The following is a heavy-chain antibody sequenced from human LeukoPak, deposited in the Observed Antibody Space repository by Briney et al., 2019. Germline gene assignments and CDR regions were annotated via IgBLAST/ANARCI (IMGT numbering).Heavy chain of an antibody. V-gene: IGHV3-30-3*01. Sequence: GGSLRLSCAASGFSFSNYAMHWVRQAPGKGLEWVAVISFDGTNNYYGDSVKGRFTISRDNSKNTLYLQINSLRPEDTAVYYCARERDYYDSSGYYPRWFDPWGQGTLVTVSS. CDR2: ISFDGTNN. CDR1: GFSFSNYA. J-gene: IGHJ5*02. D-gene: IGHD3-22*01. CDR3: ARERDYYDSSGYYPRWFDP.